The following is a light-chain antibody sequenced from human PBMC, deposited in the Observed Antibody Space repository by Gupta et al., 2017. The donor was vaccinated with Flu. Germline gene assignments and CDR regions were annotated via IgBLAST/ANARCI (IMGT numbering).Light chain of an antibody. CDR1: SSDVGGYNY. V-gene: IGLV2-8*01. J-gene: IGLJ3*02. Sequence: QSVTTSCTGTSSDVGGYNYVSWHQQHPATALKCSRQEVSKRPSGVPDRFSGAKSGTKANMHVSGVQAEDYYEEYCKSYQSSRDVCGGGTKLTVL. CDR3: KSYQSSRDV. CDR2: EVS.